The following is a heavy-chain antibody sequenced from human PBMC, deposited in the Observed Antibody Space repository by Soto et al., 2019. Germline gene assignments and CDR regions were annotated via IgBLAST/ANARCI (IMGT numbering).Heavy chain of an antibody. J-gene: IGHJ4*02. D-gene: IGHD3-22*01. CDR2: ISGSGGST. V-gene: IGHV3-23*01. Sequence: QPGWSMRLSCAASGFTFSSYAMSWVRQAPGKGLEWVSAISGSGGSTYYADSVKGRFTISRDNSKNTLYLQMNSLRAEDTAVYYCAIDEGREAPRLGVITYFDSSGKGTLVTV. CDR1: GFTFSSYA. CDR3: AIDEGREAPRLGVITYFDS.